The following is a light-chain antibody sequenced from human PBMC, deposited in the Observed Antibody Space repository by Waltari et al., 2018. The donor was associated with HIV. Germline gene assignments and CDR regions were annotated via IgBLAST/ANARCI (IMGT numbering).Light chain of an antibody. CDR2: GVS. CDR3: QQYDRTPLT. V-gene: IGKV3-20*01. CDR1: QSLRRDC. J-gene: IGKJ4*01. Sequence: DIVLTQSSGTLSLSPGERATLSCRASQSLRRDCLAWYQQKPGQPPRRLMFGVSSRAAGVPGRFSGSGSGTDFTLTISSLEPEDFAVYYCQQYDRTPLTFGGGTRVEIK.